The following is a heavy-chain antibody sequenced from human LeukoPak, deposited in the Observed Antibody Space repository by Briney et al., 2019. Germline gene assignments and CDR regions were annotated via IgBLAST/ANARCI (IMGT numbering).Heavy chain of an antibody. CDR2: IYYSGNT. CDR1: GGSISSYY. CDR3: ARTYCSGGSCHFDY. Sequence: SETLSLTCTVSGGSISSYYWSWIRQPPGKGLVWIGYIYYSGNTDSNPSLKSRVTISVDTSKNQFSLKLSSVTAADTAVYYCARTYCSGGSCHFDYWGQGTLVTVSS. V-gene: IGHV4-59*08. D-gene: IGHD2-15*01. J-gene: IGHJ4*02.